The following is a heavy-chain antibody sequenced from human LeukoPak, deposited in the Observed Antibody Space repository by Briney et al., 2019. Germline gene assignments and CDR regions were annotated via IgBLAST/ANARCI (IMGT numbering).Heavy chain of an antibody. CDR2: INHSGST. D-gene: IGHD3-22*01. CDR1: GGSFSGYY. V-gene: IGHV4-34*01. Sequence: SETLSLTCAVYGGSFSGYYWSWIRQPPGKGLEWIGEINHSGSTNYNPSLKSRVTISVDTSKNQFSLKLSSVTAADAAVYYCARELSGYYYPYYYYGMDVWGQGTTVTVSS. CDR3: ARELSGYYYPYYYYGMDV. J-gene: IGHJ6*02.